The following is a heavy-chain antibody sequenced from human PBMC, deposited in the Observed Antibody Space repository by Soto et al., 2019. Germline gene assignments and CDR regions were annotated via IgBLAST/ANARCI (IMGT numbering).Heavy chain of an antibody. CDR3: ARERFQVISDGMDV. V-gene: IGHV1-2*02. CDR2: INPETGGT. D-gene: IGHD2-21*01. J-gene: IGHJ6*02. Sequence: ASVKVSCKASGYTFTGYYVHWVREAPGQGLEWMGWINPETGGTSYAQKFQGRVTSSRDASINTAYLELSSLRFDDAAVYFCARERFQVISDGMDVWGQGTTVTVSS. CDR1: GYTFTGYY.